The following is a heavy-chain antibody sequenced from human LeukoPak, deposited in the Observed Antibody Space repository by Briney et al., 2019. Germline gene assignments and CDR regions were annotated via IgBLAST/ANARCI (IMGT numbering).Heavy chain of an antibody. V-gene: IGHV4-39*07. Sequence: SGSLCLTCTVSGGSITGSSYYWGWIRPPPGKGLGWIGSIFYSGSTYYSPSLKSRVTISVDTSKNQFSLKLSSVTAADTAVYYCARDDRRAFDYWGQGNLVTVSS. CDR2: IFYSGST. J-gene: IGHJ4*02. CDR1: GGSITGSSYY. D-gene: IGHD3-16*02. CDR3: ARDDRRAFDY.